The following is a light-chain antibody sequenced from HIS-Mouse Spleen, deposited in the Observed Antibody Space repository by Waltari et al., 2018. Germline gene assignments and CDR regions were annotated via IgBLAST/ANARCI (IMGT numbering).Light chain of an antibody. CDR3: SSYTSSSTLV. V-gene: IGLV2-14*03. CDR1: SSHVGCYHH. CDR2: AVS. J-gene: IGLJ3*02. Sequence: QSALTQPASVSGAPGQSITISCTGTSSHVGCYHHVSWYQQHPGKAPKLMIYAVSNRPSGVSNRFSGSKSGNTASLTISGLQAEDEADYYCSSYTSSSTLVFGGGTKLTVL.